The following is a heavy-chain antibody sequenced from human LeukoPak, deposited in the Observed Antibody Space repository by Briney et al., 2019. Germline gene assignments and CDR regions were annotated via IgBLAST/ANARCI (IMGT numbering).Heavy chain of an antibody. D-gene: IGHD1-26*01. Sequence: HPGGSLRLSCAASGFTFSSYAMSWVRQAPGKGLEWVSVISGSGGSTYYADSVKGRFTISRDNSKNTLYLQMNSLRAEDTAVYYCASRTVGTTTGYFDYWGQGTLVTVSS. V-gene: IGHV3-23*01. CDR2: ISGSGGST. J-gene: IGHJ4*02. CDR3: ASRTVGTTTGYFDY. CDR1: GFTFSSYA.